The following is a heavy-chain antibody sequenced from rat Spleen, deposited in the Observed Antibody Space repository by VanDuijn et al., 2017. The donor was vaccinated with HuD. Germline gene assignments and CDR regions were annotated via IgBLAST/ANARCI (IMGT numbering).Heavy chain of an antibody. CDR2: FSYDGSTT. D-gene: IGHD4-3*01. Sequence: EVQLVESGGGLVQPGRSLKLSCAASGFSFRDYAMAWVRQAPKKCLEWVASFSYDGSTTYYRDSVKGRFTISRDNAESTLYLQMDSLRSEDTATYYCARRGSGYRLNWFAYWGQGTLVTVSS. CDR1: GFSFRDYA. J-gene: IGHJ3*01. V-gene: IGHV5-17*01. CDR3: ARRGSGYRLNWFAY.